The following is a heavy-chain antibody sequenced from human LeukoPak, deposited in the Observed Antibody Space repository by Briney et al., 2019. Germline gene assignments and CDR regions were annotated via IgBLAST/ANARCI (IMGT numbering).Heavy chain of an antibody. CDR1: GYTFTNYD. CDR3: ARGVSRGVDY. V-gene: IGHV1-8*02. Sequence: ASVKVSCKASGYTFTNYDINWVRQATGQGLEWLGWVSTDSGNSDSAQKFQGRITLTRDTAISTVFLELRNLRSDDTAVYYCARGVSRGVDYWGQGTLVTVSS. J-gene: IGHJ4*02. D-gene: IGHD3-16*01. CDR2: VSTDSGNS.